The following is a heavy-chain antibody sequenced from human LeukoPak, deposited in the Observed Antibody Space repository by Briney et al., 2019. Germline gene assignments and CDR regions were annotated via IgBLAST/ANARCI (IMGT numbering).Heavy chain of an antibody. CDR2: IWYDGSNK. CDR3: AKDPTYGSGSYVFDY. D-gene: IGHD3-10*01. CDR1: GFTFSSYG. Sequence: PGGSLRLSCAASGFTFSSYGMHWVRQAPGKGLEWVAVIWYDGSNKYYADSVKGRFTISRDNSKNTLYLQMNSLRAEDTAVYYCAKDPTYGSGSYVFDYWGQGTLVTVSS. V-gene: IGHV3-33*06. J-gene: IGHJ4*02.